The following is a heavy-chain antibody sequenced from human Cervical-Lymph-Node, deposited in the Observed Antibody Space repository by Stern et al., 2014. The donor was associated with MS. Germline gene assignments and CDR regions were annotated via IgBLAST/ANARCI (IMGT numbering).Heavy chain of an antibody. CDR2: ISNSGKTI. Sequence: VQLVEYGGGLVKAGGSLRLSCAGSGFTFSDYYMSWVRQAPGKGVEWVSYISNSGKTIDYADSVKGRFTISMDNAKKSLYLQMTSLRAEDTGVYYCARDRSWYNGNYPLDYWGQGTLVTVSS. D-gene: IGHD4-23*01. CDR1: GFTFSDYY. V-gene: IGHV3-11*01. CDR3: ARDRSWYNGNYPLDY. J-gene: IGHJ4*02.